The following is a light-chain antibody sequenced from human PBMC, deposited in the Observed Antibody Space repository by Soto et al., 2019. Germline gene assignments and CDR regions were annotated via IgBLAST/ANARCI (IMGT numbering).Light chain of an antibody. CDR3: SSYTSSSLYV. J-gene: IGLJ1*01. Sequence: QSVLTQPASVSGSPGQSITISCTGTSSDVGGYNYVSWYQQHPGKAPKLMIYEVSNRPSGVSNRFSGSKSGNTASLTISGLQAEDEAEYYCSSYTSSSLYVFGTGTKVTVL. CDR2: EVS. V-gene: IGLV2-14*01. CDR1: SSDVGGYNY.